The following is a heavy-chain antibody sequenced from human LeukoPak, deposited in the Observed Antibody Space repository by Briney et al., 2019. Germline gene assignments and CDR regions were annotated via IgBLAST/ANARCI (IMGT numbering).Heavy chain of an antibody. CDR2: MTVTNKI. V-gene: IGHV3-69-1*01. D-gene: IGHD3-3*01. CDR1: GFTFISHS. J-gene: IGHJ3*02. Sequence: GGSQRLSCAASGFTFISHSINWVRQAPGKGLEWIATMTVTNKIYYADSVKGRFTISRHNAENSVYLQMNSLRDEDTAVYSCARAQTLFWEFDGFDIWGRGTKVTASS. CDR3: ARAQTLFWEFDGFDI.